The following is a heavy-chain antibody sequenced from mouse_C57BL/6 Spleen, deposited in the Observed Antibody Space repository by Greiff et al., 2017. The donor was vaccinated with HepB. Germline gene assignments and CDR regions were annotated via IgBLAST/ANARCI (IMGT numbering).Heavy chain of an antibody. CDR3: ARSSIYYYGSSYFYFDY. Sequence: VQLQQSGPELVKPGASVKIPCKASGYTFTDYNMDWVKQSHGKSLKWIGDINPNNGGTIYNQKFKGKATLTVDKSSSTAYMELRSLTSEDTAVYYCARSSIYYYGSSYFYFDYWGQGTTLTVSS. CDR2: INPNNGGT. V-gene: IGHV1-18*01. CDR1: GYTFTDYN. J-gene: IGHJ2*01. D-gene: IGHD1-1*01.